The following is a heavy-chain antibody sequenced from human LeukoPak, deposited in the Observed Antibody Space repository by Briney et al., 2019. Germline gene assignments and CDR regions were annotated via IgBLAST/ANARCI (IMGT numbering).Heavy chain of an antibody. CDR3: AKLFAAAGSDDY. J-gene: IGHJ4*02. V-gene: IGHV3-7*01. CDR2: IKQDGSEK. Sequence: GGSLRLSCAASGFTLSYYWMSWVRQAPGKGLEWVANIKQDGSEKYYVDSVKGRFTISRDNAKNSLYLQMNSLKAEDTAVYYCAKLFAAAGSDDYWGQGTLVTVSS. CDR1: GFTLSYYW. D-gene: IGHD6-13*01.